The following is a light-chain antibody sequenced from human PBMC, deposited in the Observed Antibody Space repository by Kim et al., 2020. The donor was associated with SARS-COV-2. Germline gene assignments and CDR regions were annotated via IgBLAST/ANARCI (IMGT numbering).Light chain of an antibody. CDR2: DAS. CDR1: QSISSW. Sequence: GDRVTITCRASQSISSWLAWYQQKPGKAPKLLIYDASSLESGVPSRFSGSGSGTEFTLTISSLQPDDFATYYCQQYNSYSATFGGGTKVDIK. J-gene: IGKJ4*01. CDR3: QQYNSYSAT. V-gene: IGKV1-5*01.